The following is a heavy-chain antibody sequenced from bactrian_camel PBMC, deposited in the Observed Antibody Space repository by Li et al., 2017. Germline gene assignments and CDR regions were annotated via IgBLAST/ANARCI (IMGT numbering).Heavy chain of an antibody. CDR1: AFSYTNEC. CDR3: ALAARNEGCWSGLHTVDFPH. D-gene: IGHD3*01. CDR2: IAHDGST. Sequence: QLVESGGGSVQAGGSLRLSCSTSAFSYTNECLAWFRQAPGKEREAVGTIAHDGSTSVPDSMKGRFLISKDSSKNRLYLQMNSLKPEDTAIYYCALAARNEGCWSGLHTVDFPHWGQGTQVTVS. V-gene: IGHV3S53*01. J-gene: IGHJ4*01.